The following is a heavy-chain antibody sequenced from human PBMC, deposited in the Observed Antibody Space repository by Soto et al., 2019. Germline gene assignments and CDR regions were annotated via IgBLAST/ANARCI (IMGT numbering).Heavy chain of an antibody. Sequence: QVQLQESGPGLVKPSQTLSLTCTVSGGSISSGGYYWSWIRQHPGKGLEWIGYIYYSGSTYYNPSLKSRVTISVDTSKNQFSLKLSSVTAADMTVYYCARGLRAAAENWFDPWGQGTLVTVSS. CDR1: GGSISSGGYY. CDR2: IYYSGST. CDR3: ARGLRAAAENWFDP. D-gene: IGHD6-13*01. V-gene: IGHV4-31*03. J-gene: IGHJ5*02.